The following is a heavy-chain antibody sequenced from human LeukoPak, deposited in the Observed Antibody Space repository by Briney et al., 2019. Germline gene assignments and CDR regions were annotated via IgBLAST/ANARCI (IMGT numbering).Heavy chain of an antibody. CDR2: INSDGSST. CDR3: AKVSYLGCSGGSCYLHYFDY. V-gene: IGHV3-74*01. D-gene: IGHD2-15*01. Sequence: QPGGSLRLSCAASGFTFRSHWMHWVRQAPGKGLVWVSRINSDGSSTIYADSVKGRSTISRDNAKNTLYLQMNSLRAEDTAVYYCAKVSYLGCSGGSCYLHYFDYWGQGTLVTVSS. CDR1: GFTFRSHW. J-gene: IGHJ4*02.